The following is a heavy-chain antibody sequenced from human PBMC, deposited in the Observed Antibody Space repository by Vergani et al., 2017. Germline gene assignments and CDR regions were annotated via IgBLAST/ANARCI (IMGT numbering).Heavy chain of an antibody. CDR2: ISGSGGST. CDR3: AGSIAVAQAVGY. J-gene: IGHJ4*02. D-gene: IGHD6-19*01. Sequence: EVQLLESGGGLVQPGGSLRLSCAASGFTFSSYAMSWVRQAPGKGLEWVSAISGSGGSTYYADSVKGRFTISRDNSKNTLYLQMNSLRAEDTAVYYCAGSIAVAQAVGYWGQGTLVTVSS. V-gene: IGHV3-23*01. CDR1: GFTFSSYA.